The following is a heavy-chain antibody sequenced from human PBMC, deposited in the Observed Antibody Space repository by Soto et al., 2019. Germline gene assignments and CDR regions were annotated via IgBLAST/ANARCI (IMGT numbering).Heavy chain of an antibody. V-gene: IGHV4-34*01. CDR3: ARDRSSYFDY. CDR2: INHSGST. J-gene: IGHJ4*02. CDR1: GGSFSGYY. Sequence: SETLSLTCAVYGGSFSGYYWSWIRQPPGKGLEWIGEINHSGSTNYNPSLKSRVTISVDTSKNQFSLKLSSVTAADTAVYYCARDRSSYFDYWGQGTLVTVSS. D-gene: IGHD6-6*01.